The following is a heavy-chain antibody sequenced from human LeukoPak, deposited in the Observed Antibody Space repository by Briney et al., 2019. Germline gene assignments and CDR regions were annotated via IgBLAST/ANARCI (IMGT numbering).Heavy chain of an antibody. CDR1: GLTFDDYG. V-gene: IGHV3-20*04. CDR2: INWNGGST. Sequence: GGSLRLSCAASGLTFDDYGMSWVRQAPGKGLEWVSGINWNGGSTGYADSVKGRFTISRDNAKNSLYLQMNSLRAEDTALYYCARGKYQLLSGYYYCMDVWGKGTTVTVSS. D-gene: IGHD2-2*01. J-gene: IGHJ6*03. CDR3: ARGKYQLLSGYYYCMDV.